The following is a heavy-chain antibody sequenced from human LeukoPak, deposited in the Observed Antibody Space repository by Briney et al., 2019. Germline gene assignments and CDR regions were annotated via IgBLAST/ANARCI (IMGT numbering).Heavy chain of an antibody. D-gene: IGHD2-8*01. Sequence: GPSVTVSCQAYGYTFTGYYMHWVRQPPGQGLEWMGRIHTNSGGTNYAQKFQGRVTMTRDTSISTAYMDLSRLRSDDTAVYYCARSTRPSQKMAPNGLFDHWGQGTLVTVSS. CDR1: GYTFTGYY. CDR3: ARSTRPSQKMAPNGLFDH. CDR2: IHTNSGGT. V-gene: IGHV1-2*06. J-gene: IGHJ4*02.